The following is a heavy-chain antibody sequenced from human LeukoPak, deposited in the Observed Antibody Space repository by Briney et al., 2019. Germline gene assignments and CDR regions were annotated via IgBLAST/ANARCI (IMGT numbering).Heavy chain of an antibody. CDR3: AGLGISIVGGV. V-gene: IGHV3-48*03. CDR2: ISSSGSTI. D-gene: IGHD3-10*02. CDR1: GFTFSSYE. J-gene: IGHJ6*04. Sequence: GGSLRLSCAASGFTFSSYEMNWVRQAPGKGLEWVSYISSSGSTIYYADSVKGRFTISRDNAKNSLYLQMNSLRAEDTAVYYLAGLGISIVGGVLGKGATVTISS.